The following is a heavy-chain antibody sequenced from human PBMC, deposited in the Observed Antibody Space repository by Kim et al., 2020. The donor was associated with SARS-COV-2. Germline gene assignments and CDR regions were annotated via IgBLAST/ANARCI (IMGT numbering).Heavy chain of an antibody. CDR1: GYSFTSYW. J-gene: IGHJ5*02. CDR3: ARLLWDIAMVTENSGYNGFDP. V-gene: IGHV5-51*01. D-gene: IGHD5-18*01. CDR2: IYPGDSDT. Sequence: GESLKISCKGSGYSFTSYWIGWVRQMPGKGLEWMGIIYPGDSDTRYSPSFQGQVTIPADKSISTAYLQRSSLKASDTAMYYCARLLWDIAMVTENSGYNGFDPWGQGTLVTVSS.